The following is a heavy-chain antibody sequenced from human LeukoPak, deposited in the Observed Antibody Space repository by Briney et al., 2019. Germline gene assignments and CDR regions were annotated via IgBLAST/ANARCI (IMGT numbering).Heavy chain of an antibody. CDR3: ARDVASTYSYGLYYYYYYGMDV. V-gene: IGHV1-46*01. CDR1: GYTLTSYY. Sequence: ASVKVSCKASGYTLTSYYMHWVRQAPGQGLEWMGIINPSGGSTSYAQKFQGRVTMTRDTSTSTVYMELSSLRSEDTAVYYCARDVASTYSYGLYYYYYYGMDVWGQGTTVTVSS. CDR2: INPSGGST. D-gene: IGHD5-18*01. J-gene: IGHJ6*02.